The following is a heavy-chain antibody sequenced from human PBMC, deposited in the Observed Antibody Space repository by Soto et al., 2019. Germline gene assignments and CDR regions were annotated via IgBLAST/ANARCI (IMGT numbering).Heavy chain of an antibody. D-gene: IGHD3-3*01. Sequence: SETLSLPCTVSGGSITSSTYPWVWIRPPPGKGLEWIARVFYTGSTYYTPPLKSRVTISVDTSKNQFSLKLSSVTAADTAVYYCARGGRILEWLSYFDYWGQGTPVTVSS. CDR2: VFYTGST. CDR3: ARGGRILEWLSYFDY. J-gene: IGHJ4*02. CDR1: GGSITSSTYP. V-gene: IGHV4-39*07.